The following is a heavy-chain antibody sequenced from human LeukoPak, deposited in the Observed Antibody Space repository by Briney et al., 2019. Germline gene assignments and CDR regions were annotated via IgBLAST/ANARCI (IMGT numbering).Heavy chain of an antibody. V-gene: IGHV4-30-4*08. CDR2: IYYSGST. D-gene: IGHD2-2*01. CDR1: GGSISSGSYY. Sequence: PSQTLSLTCTVSGGSISSGSYYWSWIRQPPGKGLEWIGYIYYSGSTYSNPSLKSRVTISVDTSKNQFSLRLNSVTAADTAVYYCARAGGDIVVVSDAFDIWGQGTVVTVSS. J-gene: IGHJ3*02. CDR3: ARAGGDIVVVSDAFDI.